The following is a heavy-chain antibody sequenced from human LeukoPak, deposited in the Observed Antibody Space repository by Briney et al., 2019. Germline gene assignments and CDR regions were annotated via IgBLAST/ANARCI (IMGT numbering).Heavy chain of an antibody. D-gene: IGHD3-3*01. Sequence: ASVKVSCKASGYTFTSYYMHWVRQAPGQGLEWMGIINPSGGSTSYAQKFQGRVTMTRDTSTSTVYMELSSLRSEDTAVYYCARGGYFWSGYYSGAHPNGMDVWGQGTTVTVSS. CDR3: ARGGYFWSGYYSGAHPNGMDV. CDR2: INPSGGST. J-gene: IGHJ6*02. V-gene: IGHV1-46*01. CDR1: GYTFTSYY.